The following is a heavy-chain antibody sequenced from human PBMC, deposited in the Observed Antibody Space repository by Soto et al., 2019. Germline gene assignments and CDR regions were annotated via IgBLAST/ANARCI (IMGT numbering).Heavy chain of an antibody. CDR1: ELSICRYT. D-gene: IGHD3-16*02. CDR3: ARGPSKWGTTYYDYVWGSYRYTIRDY. Sequence: GRSLTLSCAACELSICRYTTNWDRQAPGKGLEWVSYISSSSSTIYYADSVKGRFTISRDNAKNSLYLQMNSLRDEDTAVYYCARGPSKWGTTYYDYVWGSYRYTIRDYWGQGTLVTVSS. CDR2: ISSSSSTI. J-gene: IGHJ4*02. V-gene: IGHV3-48*02.